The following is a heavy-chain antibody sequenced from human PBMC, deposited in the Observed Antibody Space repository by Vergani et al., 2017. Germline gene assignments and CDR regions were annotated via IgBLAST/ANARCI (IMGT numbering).Heavy chain of an antibody. J-gene: IGHJ4*02. CDR2: ISYDGSNK. V-gene: IGHV3-30-3*01. CDR3: ARRGGPGYSSSFLGGNFDY. Sequence: QVQLVESGGGVVQPGRSLRLSCAASGFTFSSYAMHWVRQAPGKGLEWVAVISYDGSNKYYADSVKGRFTISRDNSKNTLYLQMNSRRAEDTAVYYCARRGGPGYSSSFLGGNFDYWGQGTLVTVSS. D-gene: IGHD6-13*01. CDR1: GFTFSSYA.